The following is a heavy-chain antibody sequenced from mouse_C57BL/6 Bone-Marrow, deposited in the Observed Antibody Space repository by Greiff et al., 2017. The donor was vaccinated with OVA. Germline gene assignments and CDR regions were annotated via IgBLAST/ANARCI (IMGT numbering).Heavy chain of an antibody. CDR2: INPSNGGT. J-gene: IGHJ4*01. CDR1: GYTFTSYW. Sequence: VQRVESGTELVKPGASVKLSCKASGYTFTSYWMHWVKQRPGQGLEWIGNINPSNGGTNYNEKFKSKATLTVDKSSSTAYMQLSSLTSEDSAVYYCGGTSTVVAPPYAMDYWGQGTSVTVSS. V-gene: IGHV1-53*01. D-gene: IGHD1-1*01. CDR3: GGTSTVVAPPYAMDY.